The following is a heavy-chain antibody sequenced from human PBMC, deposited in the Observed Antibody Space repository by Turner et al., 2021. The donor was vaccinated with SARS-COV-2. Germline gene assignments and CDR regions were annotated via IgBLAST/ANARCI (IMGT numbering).Heavy chain of an antibody. CDR2: INWSSGTI. Sequence: DVQLVESGGGFVQPGGSLRLTCAASGFNLGKSAMHWVRQGPGKGLEWVAGINWSSGTIHYADSVEGRFSISRDNAKNSVYLQMSSLRVEDTAVYYCVKDQVSANMKTFEYWGQGTLVTVSS. J-gene: IGHJ4*02. V-gene: IGHV3-9*01. CDR3: VKDQVSANMKTFEY. D-gene: IGHD2-8*01. CDR1: GFNLGKSA.